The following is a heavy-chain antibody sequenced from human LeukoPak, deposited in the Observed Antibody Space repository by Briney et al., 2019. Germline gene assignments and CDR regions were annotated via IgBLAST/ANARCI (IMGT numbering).Heavy chain of an antibody. V-gene: IGHV3-20*04. CDR3: ARAQLLGYYYMDV. CDR2: INWNGGST. Sequence: PGGSLGLSCAASGFTFDDYGMSWVRQAPGKGLEWVSGINWNGGSTGYADSVKGRLTVSRDNAKNSLYLQMNSLRAEDTALYYCARAQLLGYYYMDVWGKGTTVTVSS. CDR1: GFTFDDYG. D-gene: IGHD1-26*01. J-gene: IGHJ6*03.